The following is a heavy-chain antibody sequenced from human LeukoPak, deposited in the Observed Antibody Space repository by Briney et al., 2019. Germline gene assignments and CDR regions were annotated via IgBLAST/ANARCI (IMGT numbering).Heavy chain of an antibody. D-gene: IGHD5-24*01. CDR3: AKHGQSAY. CDR1: GFTFSSYA. V-gene: IGHV3-23*01. CDR2: ITASGTST. J-gene: IGHJ4*02. Sequence: GGSLRLSCAASGFTFSSYAMNWVRQAPGKGLEWVSGITASGTSTFYADSVKGRSTISRDNSKNTLYPQMNSLRAEDTAVYYCAKHGQSAYWGQGTLVTVSS.